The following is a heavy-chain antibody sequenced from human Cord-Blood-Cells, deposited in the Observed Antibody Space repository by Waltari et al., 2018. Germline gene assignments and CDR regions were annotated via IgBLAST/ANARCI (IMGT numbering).Heavy chain of an antibody. CDR1: GGSFSGYY. V-gene: IGHV4-34*01. D-gene: IGHD1-7*01. CDR2: MNHSGST. J-gene: IGHJ5*02. Sequence: QVQLQQWGAGLLKHSETLSLTCAVYGGSFSGYYRSWIRQPPGKGLEWIGEMNHSGSTNYNPSLKSRVTISVDTSKNQFSLKLSSVTAADTAVYYCASLKNYNWFDPWGQGTLVTVSS. CDR3: ASLKNYNWFDP.